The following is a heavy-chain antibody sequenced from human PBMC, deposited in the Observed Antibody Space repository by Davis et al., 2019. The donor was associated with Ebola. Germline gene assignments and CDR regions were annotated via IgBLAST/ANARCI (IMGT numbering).Heavy chain of an antibody. CDR2: IRYDGSNK. D-gene: IGHD5-24*01. J-gene: IGHJ3*02. Sequence: GGSLRLSCAASGFTFSSYGMHWVRQAPGKGLEWVAFIRYDGSNKYYADSVKGRFTISRDISKNTVFLQMNSLRAEDTAVYYCARTLDGYRLWGAFDIWGQGTMVTVSS. CDR3: ARTLDGYRLWGAFDI. CDR1: GFTFSSYG. V-gene: IGHV3-30*02.